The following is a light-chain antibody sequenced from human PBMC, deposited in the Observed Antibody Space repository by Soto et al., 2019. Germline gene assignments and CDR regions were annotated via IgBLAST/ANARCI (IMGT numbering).Light chain of an antibody. J-gene: IGKJ1*01. V-gene: IGKV3-15*01. CDR2: GAS. CDR1: QSVDIN. CDR3: QQYRGWPRT. Sequence: EIVLTQSPATLSVPPGERVTLSCRASQSVDINLAWYQQKPGQAPRLLIYGASTRATDMSGTFSGRGSGTEFTLTINNLRPEDFAVYYCQQYRGWPRTFGQGTKVEIK.